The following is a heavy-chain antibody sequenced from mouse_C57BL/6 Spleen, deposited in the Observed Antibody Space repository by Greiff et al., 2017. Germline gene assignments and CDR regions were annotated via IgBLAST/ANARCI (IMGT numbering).Heavy chain of an antibody. V-gene: IGHV5-17*01. CDR3: ARGYYSNLYYFAY. CDR1: GFTFSDYG. CDR2: ISSGSSTI. J-gene: IGHJ2*01. D-gene: IGHD2-5*01. Sequence: DVMLVESGGGLVKPGGSLKLSCAASGFTFSDYGMHWVRQAPEKGLEWVAYISSGSSTIYYADTVKGRFTISRDNAKNTLFLQMTSLRSEDTAMYYCARGYYSNLYYFAYWGQGTTLTVSS.